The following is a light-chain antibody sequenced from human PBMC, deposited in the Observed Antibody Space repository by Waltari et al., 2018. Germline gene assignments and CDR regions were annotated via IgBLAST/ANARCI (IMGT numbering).Light chain of an antibody. V-gene: IGLV2-14*03. CDR1: NSDIGRYND. J-gene: IGLJ2*01. CDR2: DVS. Sequence: QSALTQPASVSGSAGQSIAISCSGTNSDIGRYNDVSWYQQHPGNAPRLIIYDVSRWPSGVSNRFIGSKSGITASLAISGLQAEDEGDYFCASYTSSNTVIFGGGTRVTVL. CDR3: ASYTSSNTVI.